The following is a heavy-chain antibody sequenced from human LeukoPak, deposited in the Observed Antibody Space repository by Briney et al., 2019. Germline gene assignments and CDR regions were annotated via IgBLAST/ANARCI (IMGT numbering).Heavy chain of an antibody. D-gene: IGHD5-18*01. Sequence: VASVKVSCKASGYTFTSYGISWVRQAPGQGLEWMGWISAYNGNTNYAQKLQGRVTMTTDTSTSTAYMELRSLRSDDTAVNYCARDTAMAPLADAFDIWGQGTMVTVSS. CDR2: ISAYNGNT. CDR3: ARDTAMAPLADAFDI. V-gene: IGHV1-18*01. CDR1: GYTFTSYG. J-gene: IGHJ3*02.